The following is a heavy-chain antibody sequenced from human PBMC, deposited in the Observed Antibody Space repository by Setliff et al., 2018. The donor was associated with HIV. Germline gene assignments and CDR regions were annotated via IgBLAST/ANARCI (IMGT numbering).Heavy chain of an antibody. CDR2: VYTSGST. CDR3: ARATPGGTYFPYNFDY. V-gene: IGHV4-61*09. Sequence: SETLPLTCTVSGGSVTSGTYYWSWIRQPAGKGLGWIGHVYTSGSTNFNPSLESRVTISVDTSKNQFSLKLSSVTAADTAIYYCARATPGGTYFPYNFDYWGQGSLVTVSS. D-gene: IGHD1-26*01. CDR1: GGSVTSGTYY. J-gene: IGHJ4*02.